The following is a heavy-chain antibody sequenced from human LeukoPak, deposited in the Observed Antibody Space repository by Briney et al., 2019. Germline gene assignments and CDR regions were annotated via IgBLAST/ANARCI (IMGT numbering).Heavy chain of an antibody. D-gene: IGHD5-12*01. Sequence: GGSLRLSCAASGFTFSRYWMSWVRQAPGKGLEWVANIKQDGSEKNYVDSVKGRFTISRDNAKNSLYLQMNSLRAEDTAVYYCARRGSGYDLVGYFDYWGQGTLVTVSS. V-gene: IGHV3-7*01. J-gene: IGHJ4*02. CDR1: GFTFSRYW. CDR2: IKQDGSEK. CDR3: ARRGSGYDLVGYFDY.